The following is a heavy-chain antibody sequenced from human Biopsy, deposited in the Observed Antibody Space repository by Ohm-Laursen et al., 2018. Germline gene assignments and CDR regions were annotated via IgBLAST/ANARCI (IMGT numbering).Heavy chain of an antibody. CDR2: VYNGGIT. V-gene: IGHV4-59*01. CDR3: ARTPRDSFWSGSYKRGLWFDP. D-gene: IGHD3-3*01. J-gene: IGHJ5*02. CDR1: GGSIISYY. Sequence: SETLSLTCTVSGGSIISYYWTWIRQTPGKGLEWIGHVYNGGITNYNPSLKSRVTISKDTSKNQFSLQLSSVTAADTAVYYCARTPRDSFWSGSYKRGLWFDPWGQGTLVTVSP.